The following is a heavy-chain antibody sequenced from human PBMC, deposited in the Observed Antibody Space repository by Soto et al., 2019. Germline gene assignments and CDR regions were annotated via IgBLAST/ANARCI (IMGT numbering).Heavy chain of an antibody. Sequence: SETLSLTCAVNGGSFTGYYGAWIRQSPEKGLEWIGEISHSGTTKYNPSLKSRVTILVDTSKNQFSLKLSSVTAADTGMYYCARNGGNTWYYFDSWGQGTVVTVSS. CDR3: ARNGGNTWYYFDS. V-gene: IGHV4-34*01. D-gene: IGHD6-13*01. CDR1: GGSFTGYY. CDR2: ISHSGTT. J-gene: IGHJ4*02.